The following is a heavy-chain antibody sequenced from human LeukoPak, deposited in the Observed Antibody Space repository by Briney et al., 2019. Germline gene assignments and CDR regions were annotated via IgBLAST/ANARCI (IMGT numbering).Heavy chain of an antibody. CDR1: GLIFSKYW. CDR2: IKPDGSEK. CDR3: ARDASALY. D-gene: IGHD6-19*01. Sequence: GGSLRLSCAASGLIFSKYWMTWVRQAPGKGLEWVASIKPDGSEKYYLDSVKGRFTISRDNARDSLYLQMNSLRGDDTSVFCARDASALYWGRGTLVTVSS. J-gene: IGHJ4*02. V-gene: IGHV3-7*01.